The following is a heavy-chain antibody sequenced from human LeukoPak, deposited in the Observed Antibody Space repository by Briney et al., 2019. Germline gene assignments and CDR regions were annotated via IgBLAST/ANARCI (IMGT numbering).Heavy chain of an antibody. CDR3: ARAGGYSYGHPFDY. V-gene: IGHV4-59*01. CDR2: IYYSGST. D-gene: IGHD5-18*01. CDR1: GGSISSYY. J-gene: IGHJ4*02. Sequence: SETLSLTCTVSGGSISSYYWSWIRQPPGKGLEWIGYIYYSGSTNYNPSLKSRVTISIDTSKNQFSLKLSSVTAADTAVYYCARAGGYSYGHPFDYWGQGTLVTVSS.